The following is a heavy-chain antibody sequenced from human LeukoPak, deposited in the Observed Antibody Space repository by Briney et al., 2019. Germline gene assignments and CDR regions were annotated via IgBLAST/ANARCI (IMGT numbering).Heavy chain of an antibody. V-gene: IGHV4-59*01. D-gene: IGHD6-13*01. CDR3: ARFSVAAAGTGWFDP. CDR1: GVSISSYY. J-gene: IGHJ5*02. Sequence: ASETLSLTCTVSGVSISSYYWSWIRQPPGKGLELIGYIYYSGGTNYNPSLKSRVTISIDTSKNQLSLKLSSVTAADTAVYYCARFSVAAAGTGWFDPWGQGTLVTVSA. CDR2: IYYSGGT.